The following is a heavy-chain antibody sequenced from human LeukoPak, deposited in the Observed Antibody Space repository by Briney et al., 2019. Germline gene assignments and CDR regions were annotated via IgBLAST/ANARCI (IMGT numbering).Heavy chain of an antibody. D-gene: IGHD4-23*01. V-gene: IGHV3-21*01. Sequence: GGSLRLSCAASGFTFSSYSMNWVRQAPGKGLEWVSSISSSSSYIYFADSVKGRFTISRDNAKNSLYLQMNSLRAEDTAVYYCARSYGGGFYFDYWGQGTLVTVSS. CDR1: GFTFSSYS. J-gene: IGHJ4*02. CDR3: ARSYGGGFYFDY. CDR2: ISSSSSYI.